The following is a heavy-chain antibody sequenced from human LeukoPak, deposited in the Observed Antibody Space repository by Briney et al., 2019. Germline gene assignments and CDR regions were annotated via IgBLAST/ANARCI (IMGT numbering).Heavy chain of an antibody. CDR3: ATDLSGSYSYFDY. J-gene: IGHJ4*02. CDR1: GYTLTELS. D-gene: IGHD1-26*01. V-gene: IGHV1-24*01. CDR2: LDPEDGET. Sequence: ASVKVSCKVSGYTLTELSMHWVRQAPGKGLEWMGGLDPEDGETIYAQKFQGRVTMTEDTSTDTAYMELSSLRSEDTAVYYCATDLSGSYSYFDYWGQGTLVTVSS.